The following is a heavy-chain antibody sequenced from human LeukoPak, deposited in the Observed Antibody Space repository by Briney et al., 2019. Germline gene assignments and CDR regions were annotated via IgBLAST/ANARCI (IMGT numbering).Heavy chain of an antibody. Sequence: ASVKVSCKASGYTFTTYAINWVRQAPGQGLEWMGWISAYNGNTNYAQKLQGRVTMTTDTSTSTAYMELRSLRSDDTAVYYCARDLAAVITLFDPWGQGTLVTVSS. J-gene: IGHJ5*02. CDR3: ARDLAAVITLFDP. D-gene: IGHD3-22*01. V-gene: IGHV1-18*01. CDR2: ISAYNGNT. CDR1: GYTFTTYA.